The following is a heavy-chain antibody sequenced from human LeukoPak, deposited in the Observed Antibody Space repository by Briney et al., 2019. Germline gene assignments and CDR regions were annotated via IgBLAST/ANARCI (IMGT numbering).Heavy chain of an antibody. Sequence: GGSLRLSCATSGFTFSSYAMTWVRQAPGKGLEWVSTISGDGSATYYADSVKGRFTISRDNAKNTLYLQMNSLRAEDTAVYYCAREGDYGDYFDYWGQGTLVTVSS. J-gene: IGHJ4*02. D-gene: IGHD4-17*01. CDR1: GFTFSSYA. CDR3: AREGDYGDYFDY. V-gene: IGHV3-23*01. CDR2: ISGDGSAT.